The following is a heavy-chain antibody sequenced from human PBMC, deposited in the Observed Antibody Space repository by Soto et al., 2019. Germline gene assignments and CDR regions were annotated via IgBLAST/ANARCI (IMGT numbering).Heavy chain of an antibody. CDR3: VSPDADY. CDR1: GFSLGRHW. V-gene: IGHV3-7*01. J-gene: IGHJ4*02. Sequence: GGSLRLSCAASGFSLGRHWMNWVRQAPGKGLEWVANINGDGSEKYYVDSVTGRFTISRDNAKNSVFLQMNSLRAEDSAVYYSVSPDADYWGEGALVTVSS. CDR2: INGDGSEK.